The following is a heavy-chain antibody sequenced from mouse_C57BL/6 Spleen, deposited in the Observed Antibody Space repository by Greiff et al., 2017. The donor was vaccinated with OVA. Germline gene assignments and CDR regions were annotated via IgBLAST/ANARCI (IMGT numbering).Heavy chain of an antibody. CDR3: TESTTVGRGMDY. CDR2: IDPEDGDT. D-gene: IGHD1-1*01. CDR1: GFNIKDYY. Sequence: VQLQQSGAELVRPGASVKLSCTASGFNIKDYYMHWVKQRPEQGLEWIGRIDPEDGDTEYAPKFQGKATMTADTSSNTAYLQLSSLTSEDTAGYYCTESTTVGRGMDYWGQGTSVTVSS. J-gene: IGHJ4*01. V-gene: IGHV14-1*01.